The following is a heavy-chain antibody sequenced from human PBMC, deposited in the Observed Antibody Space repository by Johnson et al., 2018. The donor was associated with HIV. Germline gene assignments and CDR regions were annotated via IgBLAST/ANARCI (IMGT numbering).Heavy chain of an antibody. Sequence: QVQLVESGGGVVQPGRSLRLSCAASGFTFSSYAMHWVRQAPGKGLEWVAVISYDGSNKYYADSVKGRFTISRDNSKNTLDPQMNSLRAEDTAVYYCARSLGVVGAIGKGAFDIWGQGTMVTVSS. D-gene: IGHD1-26*01. V-gene: IGHV3-30*04. CDR1: GFTFSSYA. J-gene: IGHJ3*02. CDR2: ISYDGSNK. CDR3: ARSLGVVGAIGKGAFDI.